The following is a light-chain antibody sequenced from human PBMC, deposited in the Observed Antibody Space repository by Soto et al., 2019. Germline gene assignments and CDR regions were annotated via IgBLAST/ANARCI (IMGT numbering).Light chain of an antibody. CDR1: SGHRSYA. V-gene: IGLV4-69*01. J-gene: IGLJ3*02. Sequence: QLVLTQSPSASASLGASVKLTCTLSSGHRSYAIAWHQQQPEKGPRYLMKLNSDGSHSKGDGIPDRFSGSSSGAERYLTISSLQSEEEADYYCQTWGTGFWVFGGGTKLTVL. CDR2: LNSDGSH. CDR3: QTWGTGFWV.